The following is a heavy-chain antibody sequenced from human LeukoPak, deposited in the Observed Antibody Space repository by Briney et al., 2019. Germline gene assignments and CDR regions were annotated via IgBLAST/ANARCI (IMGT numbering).Heavy chain of an antibody. D-gene: IGHD5-12*01. V-gene: IGHV3-48*03. Sequence: GGSLRLSCAASGFTFSSYEMNWVRQAPGKGLEWVSYISSSGSTIYYADSVKGRFTISRDNAKNSLYLQMNSLRAEDTAVYYCARDFSGYVLPWGQGTLVTVSS. CDR3: ARDFSGYVLP. CDR1: GFTFSSYE. CDR2: ISSSGSTI. J-gene: IGHJ4*02.